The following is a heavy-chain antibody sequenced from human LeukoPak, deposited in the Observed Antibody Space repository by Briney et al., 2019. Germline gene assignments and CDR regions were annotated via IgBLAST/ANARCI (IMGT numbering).Heavy chain of an antibody. CDR3: ASYGMDV. CDR2: MHPNRGNT. J-gene: IGHJ6*02. CDR1: GHTFTSYD. Sequence: ASVTLSCKASGHTFTSYDINWVRQAPGQGLEWEGWMHPNRGNTAYAQKLQGRVTMTRNTSISTAYMELSSLRSEDTAVYYCASYGMDVWGQGTTVTVSS. V-gene: IGHV1-8*01.